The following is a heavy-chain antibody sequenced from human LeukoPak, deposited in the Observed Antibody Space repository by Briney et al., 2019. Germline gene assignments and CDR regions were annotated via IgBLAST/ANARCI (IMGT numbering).Heavy chain of an antibody. CDR1: GFTFSSYA. Sequence: PGGSLRLSCAASGFTFSSYAMSWVRQAPGKGLEWVSAISGSGGSTYYADSVKGRFTISRDNSKNTLYLQMNSLRAEDTAVYYCARDRVTQHYYYYYYMDVWGKGTTVTVSS. CDR3: ARDRVTQHYYYYYYMDV. D-gene: IGHD2-21*02. V-gene: IGHV3-23*01. CDR2: ISGSGGST. J-gene: IGHJ6*03.